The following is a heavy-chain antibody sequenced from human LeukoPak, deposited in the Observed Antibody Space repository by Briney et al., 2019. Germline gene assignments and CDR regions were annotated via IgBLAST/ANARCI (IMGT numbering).Heavy chain of an antibody. D-gene: IGHD5-18*01. J-gene: IGHJ6*03. CDR3: ARRKGDGRVYSYGRKYYYYYMDV. V-gene: IGHV4-39*01. CDR1: GGSIKSSSYY. Sequence: SETLSLTCTVSGGSIKSSSYYWGWIRQPPGKGLEWIGTIYYNGATQYNPSLKSRVTMSVDTSKNQLSLKLTSVTAADTAVYYCARRKGDGRVYSYGRKYYYYYMDVWGKGTTVTVSS. CDR2: IYYNGAT.